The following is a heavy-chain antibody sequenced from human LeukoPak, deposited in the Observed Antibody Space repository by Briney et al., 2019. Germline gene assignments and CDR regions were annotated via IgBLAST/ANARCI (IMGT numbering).Heavy chain of an antibody. CDR3: ARGRHTTSDVWSGTYYSYYMDV. V-gene: IGHV4-30-4*01. D-gene: IGHD3-3*01. CDR1: GGSISSGDYY. J-gene: IGHJ6*03. Sequence: TSETLSLTCTVSGGSISSGDYYWSWIRQTPGRGLEWIGYIYYIGSTYYNPSLKSRVSISVDTSRNHLSLRLSSVTAAETAVYYCARGRHTTSDVWSGTYYSYYMDVWGKGTTVTVSS. CDR2: IYYIGST.